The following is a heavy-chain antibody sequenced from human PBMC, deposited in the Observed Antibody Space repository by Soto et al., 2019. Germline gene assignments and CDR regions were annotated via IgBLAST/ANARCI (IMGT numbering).Heavy chain of an antibody. Sequence: EVRLSESGGGLVQPGGSLRLSCAASEFTFSRYAMIWVRQAPGKGLEWVSTIRGSGDSTFYADSVKGRFTVSRDNSENTLYLQMNSLRAEDTAFYYCAKDQGDASKTLDLWGQGTLVTVSS. V-gene: IGHV3-23*01. CDR3: AKDQGDASKTLDL. J-gene: IGHJ4*02. CDR1: EFTFSRYA. CDR2: IRGSGDST. D-gene: IGHD1-26*01.